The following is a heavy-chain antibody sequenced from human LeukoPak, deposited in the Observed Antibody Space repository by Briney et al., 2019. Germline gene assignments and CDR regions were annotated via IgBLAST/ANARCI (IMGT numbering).Heavy chain of an antibody. CDR3: ARDSSSSFYFDY. CDR2: IYYSGST. D-gene: IGHD6-13*01. Sequence: PSETLSLTRTVSGGSISSGGYYWSCIRQHPGKGLEWIGYIYYSGSTYYNPSLKSRVTISVDTSKNQFSLKLSSVTAADTAVYYCARDSSSSFYFDYWGRETLVSVSS. J-gene: IGHJ4*02. CDR1: GGSISSGGYY. V-gene: IGHV4-31*03.